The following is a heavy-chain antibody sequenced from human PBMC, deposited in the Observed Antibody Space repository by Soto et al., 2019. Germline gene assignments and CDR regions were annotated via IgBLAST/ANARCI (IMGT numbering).Heavy chain of an antibody. Sequence: QVQLRESGPRLVKPSGTLSLTCTVSGGSITNSNWWSWVRLPPAKGLEWIGDIYHAGSTKYNPSLERRVTMSVDTSNNQFALTLTSVTAADTAVYFCARGPPIVGNTTPLDSWGQGTLVTVS. D-gene: IGHD2-21*01. CDR3: ARGPPIVGNTTPLDS. CDR2: IYHAGST. J-gene: IGHJ4*02. V-gene: IGHV4-4*02. CDR1: GGSITNSNW.